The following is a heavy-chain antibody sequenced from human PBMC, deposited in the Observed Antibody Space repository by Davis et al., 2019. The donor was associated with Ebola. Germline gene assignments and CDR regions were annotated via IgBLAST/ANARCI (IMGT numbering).Heavy chain of an antibody. J-gene: IGHJ6*03. V-gene: IGHV4-61*02. CDR2: IYTSGST. Sequence: PSETLSLTCTVSGGSISSGSYYWSWIRQPAGKGLEWIGRIYTSGSTNYNPSLKSRVTISVDRSKNQFSLKLSSVTAADTAVYYCSRLVVSSSPPLYYYYYIDVWGKGTTVTVSS. CDR1: GGSISSGSYY. CDR3: SRLVVSSSPPLYYYYYIDV. D-gene: IGHD6-6*01.